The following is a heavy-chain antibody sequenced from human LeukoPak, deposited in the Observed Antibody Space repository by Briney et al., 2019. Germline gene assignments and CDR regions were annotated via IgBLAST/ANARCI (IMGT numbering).Heavy chain of an antibody. V-gene: IGHV1-69*05. J-gene: IGHJ4*02. CDR1: GGTFSSYA. D-gene: IGHD3-3*01. CDR3: ASLSPVNTIFGVDYFDY. CDR2: IIPMFGTA. Sequence: SVKVSCKASGGTFSSYAISWVRQAPGQGLEWMGWIIPMFGTANYAQKFQGRVTITTDESTSTADMELSSLRSEDTAVYYCASLSPVNTIFGVDYFDYWGQGTLVTVSS.